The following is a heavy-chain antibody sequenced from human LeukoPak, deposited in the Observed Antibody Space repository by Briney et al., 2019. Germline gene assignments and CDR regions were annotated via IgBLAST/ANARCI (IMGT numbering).Heavy chain of an antibody. D-gene: IGHD4-11*01. Sequence: PSETLSLTCSVSSGSISSGSWWSWVRQPPGKGLEWIGEVYHSGSTNYNPSLKSRVTMSVDKSKNHFSLKLSSVTAADTAVYYCARNDYSKAHDYWGQGTLVTVSS. CDR2: VYHSGST. CDR3: ARNDYSKAHDY. CDR1: SGSISSGSW. J-gene: IGHJ4*02. V-gene: IGHV4-4*02.